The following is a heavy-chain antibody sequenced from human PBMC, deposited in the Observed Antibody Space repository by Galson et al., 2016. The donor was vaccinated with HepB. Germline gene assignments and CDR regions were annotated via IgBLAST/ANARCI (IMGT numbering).Heavy chain of an antibody. CDR2: ICSGGST. J-gene: IGHJ4*02. CDR3: ASAPTLGY. Sequence: SLRLSCAASGFSVSSNYMSWVRQAPGKGLEGVSVICSGGSTRYADSVKGRFTISRDTSKNTLYLQMNSLRAEDTAVYYCASAPTLGYWGQGTLVTVSS. D-gene: IGHD3-16*01. CDR1: GFSVSSNY. V-gene: IGHV3-53*01.